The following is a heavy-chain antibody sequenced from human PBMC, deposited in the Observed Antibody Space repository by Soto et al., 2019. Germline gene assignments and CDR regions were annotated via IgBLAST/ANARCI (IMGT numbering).Heavy chain of an antibody. CDR3: ATVPSPAMIHQIDH. D-gene: IGHD3-16*01. CDR1: GFTLSTYG. CDR2: IWYDGSKK. V-gene: IGHV3-33*03. Sequence: GGSLRLSCAASGFTLSTYGMHWVRQAPGKGLEWVAVIWYDGSKKYYADSVKGRFTISRDNSKNTMSLQMNSLRAEDTAVYYCATVPSPAMIHQIDHWGQATLVTVPS. J-gene: IGHJ4*02.